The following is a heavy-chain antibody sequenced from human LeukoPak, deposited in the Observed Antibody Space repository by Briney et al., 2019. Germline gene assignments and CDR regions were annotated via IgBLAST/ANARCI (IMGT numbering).Heavy chain of an antibody. V-gene: IGHV4-59*01. Sequence: PSETLSLTCAVSGGSISSYYWFWIRQPPGKGLEWIGHIYYSGHTNYNPSLKSRVTISVDTSKNQFSLKLSSVTAADTAVYYCARGYTVTTPDYWGQGTLVTVSS. CDR1: GGSISSYY. D-gene: IGHD4-17*01. CDR2: IYYSGHT. J-gene: IGHJ4*02. CDR3: ARGYTVTTPDY.